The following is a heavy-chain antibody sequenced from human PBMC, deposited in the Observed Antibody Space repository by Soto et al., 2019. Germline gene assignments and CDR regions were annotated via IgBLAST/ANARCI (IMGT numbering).Heavy chain of an antibody. V-gene: IGHV1-69*02. J-gene: IGHJ6*03. Sequence: QVQLVQSGAEVKKPGSSVKVSCKASGGTFSSYTISWVRQAPGQGLEWMGRIIPILGIANYAQKFQCSVTITADKSTSTAYRELSSRRTEGTAVYYCAGGVLYEQYYFYMHVWGKGTTVTVS. D-gene: IGHD2-8*02. CDR3: AGGVLYEQYYFYMHV. CDR2: IIPILGIA. CDR1: GGTFSSYT.